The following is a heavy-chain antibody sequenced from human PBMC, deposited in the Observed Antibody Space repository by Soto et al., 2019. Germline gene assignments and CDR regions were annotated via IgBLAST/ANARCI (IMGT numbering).Heavy chain of an antibody. J-gene: IGHJ4*02. CDR1: GFTFSTYG. CDR3: AKDLGSGWYYDY. CDR2: ISYDGNDK. Sequence: QVQLVESGGGVVQPGGSLRLSCTASGFTFSTYGMHWVRQAPGKGLEWVAIISYDGNDKYYADSVKGRFAISRDNSKNTLYLQMNSLRAEDTALYYCAKDLGSGWYYDYWVQGTLVTVSS. D-gene: IGHD6-19*01. V-gene: IGHV3-30*18.